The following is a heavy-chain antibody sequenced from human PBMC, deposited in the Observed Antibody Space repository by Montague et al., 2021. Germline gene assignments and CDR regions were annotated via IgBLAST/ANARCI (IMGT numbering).Heavy chain of an antibody. D-gene: IGHD1-1*01. CDR2: RT. CDR3: ARDTTTDGFDI. V-gene: IGHV4-59*01. J-gene: IGHJ3*02. Sequence: RTNFNPSLKSRVTISLDTSKNQFSLNLSSVTAADTAVYYCARDTTTDGFDIWGQGTMVT.